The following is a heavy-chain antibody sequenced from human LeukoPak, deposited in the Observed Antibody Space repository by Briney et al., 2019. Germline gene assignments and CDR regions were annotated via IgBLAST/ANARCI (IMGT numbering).Heavy chain of an antibody. CDR1: GFTFSSYS. V-gene: IGHV3-48*01. J-gene: IGHJ3*02. CDR2: ISSSSTTI. D-gene: IGHD3-22*01. Sequence: GGSLRLSCAASGFTFSSYSMMWVRQAPGKGLEWVSYISSSSTTIHYADSVKGRFTISRDNSKNTLYLQMNSLRVEDTAVYYCAKSWNYYDSSGDDALDIWGQGTMVTVSS. CDR3: AKSWNYYDSSGDDALDI.